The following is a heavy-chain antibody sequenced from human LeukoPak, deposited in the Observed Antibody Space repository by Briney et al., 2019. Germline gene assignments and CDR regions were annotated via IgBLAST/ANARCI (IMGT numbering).Heavy chain of an antibody. D-gene: IGHD1-7*01. V-gene: IGHV4-34*01. Sequence: SETLSLTCAVYGGSFSGYYWSWIRQPPGKGLEWIGEINHSGSTNYNPSLKSRVTISVDTSKNQFSLKLSSVTAADTAVYYCARRPSARYNWNYTYYYYMDVWGKGTTVTVSS. CDR2: INHSGST. CDR3: ARRPSARYNWNYTYYYYMDV. J-gene: IGHJ6*03. CDR1: GGSFSGYY.